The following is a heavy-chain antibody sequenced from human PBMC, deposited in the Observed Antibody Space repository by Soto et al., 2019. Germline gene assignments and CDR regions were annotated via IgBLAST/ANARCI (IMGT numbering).Heavy chain of an antibody. CDR2: IYYSGST. V-gene: IGHV4-59*01. D-gene: IGHD5-18*01. CDR3: AREMNSYGFDY. J-gene: IGHJ4*02. CDR1: GVSIGSYY. Sequence: PSETLSLTCTVSGVSIGSYYWSWIRQPPGKGLEWIGYIYYSGSTHYNPSLKSRVTISLDTPKTQFSLELTSVTAADTAVYYCAREMNSYGFDYWGQGTLVTVSS.